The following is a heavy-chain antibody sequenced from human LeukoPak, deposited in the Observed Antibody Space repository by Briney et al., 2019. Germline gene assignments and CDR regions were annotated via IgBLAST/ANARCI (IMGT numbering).Heavy chain of an antibody. CDR2: IYYSGST. CDR1: GASVSSSNYY. J-gene: IGHJ4*02. D-gene: IGHD2-2*01. CDR3: ARDYCTTTRCYPNYFDY. Sequence: PSETLSLTCTVSGASVSSSNYYWSWIRQPPGKGLEWIGYIYYSGSTNYNPSLESRVTISVDTSKNQFSLRLSSVTAADTAVYYCARDYCTTTRCYPNYFDYWGQGTLVTVSS. V-gene: IGHV4-61*01.